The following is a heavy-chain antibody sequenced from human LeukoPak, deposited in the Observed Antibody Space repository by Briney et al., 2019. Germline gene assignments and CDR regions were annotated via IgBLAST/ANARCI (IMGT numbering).Heavy chain of an antibody. CDR3: AKDSGFYCSSTSCSDPDY. D-gene: IGHD2-2*01. V-gene: IGHV3-30*02. Sequence: GGSLRLSXAASGFTFSSYGMHWVRQAPGKGLEWVAFIRYDGSNKYYADSVKGRFTISRDNSKNTLYLQMNSLRAEDTAVYYCAKDSGFYCSSTSCSDPDYWGQGTLVTVSS. CDR2: IRYDGSNK. CDR1: GFTFSSYG. J-gene: IGHJ4*02.